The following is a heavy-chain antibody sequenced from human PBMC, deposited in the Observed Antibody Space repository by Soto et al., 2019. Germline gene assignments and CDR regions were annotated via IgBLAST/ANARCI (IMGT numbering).Heavy chain of an antibody. V-gene: IGHV4-4*07. D-gene: IGHD3-22*01. CDR2: IYTSGST. J-gene: IGHJ4*02. CDR3: ARGASYYYDSSGLRTFDY. CDR1: GGSISSYY. Sequence: SETLSLTCTVSGGSISSYYWSWIRQPAGKGLEWIGRIYTSGSTNYNPSLKSRVTMSVDTSKNQFSLKLSSVTAADTAVYYCARGASYYYDSSGLRTFDYWGQGTLVTVSS.